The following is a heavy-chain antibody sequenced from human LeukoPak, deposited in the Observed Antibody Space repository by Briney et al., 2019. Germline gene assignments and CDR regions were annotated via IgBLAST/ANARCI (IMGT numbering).Heavy chain of an antibody. V-gene: IGHV3-21*01. CDR3: ARDRYSSSWIPFDY. CDR1: GFTFSSYS. Sequence: GGTLRLSCAASGFTFSSYSMNWVRQAPGKGLEWVSSISSSSSYIYYADSVEGRFTISRDNAKNSLYLQMNSLRAEDTAVYYCARDRYSSSWIPFDYWGQGTLVTVSS. D-gene: IGHD6-13*01. CDR2: ISSSSSYI. J-gene: IGHJ4*02.